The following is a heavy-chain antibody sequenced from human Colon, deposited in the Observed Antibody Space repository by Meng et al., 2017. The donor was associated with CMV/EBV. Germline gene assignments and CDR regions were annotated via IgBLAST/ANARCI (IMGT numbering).Heavy chain of an antibody. CDR2: NTTTSSFI. J-gene: IGHJ4*02. D-gene: IGHD1/OR15-1a*01. V-gene: IGHV3-21*01. Sequence: GGSLRLSCAASGFSFSGYTMTWVRQAPGKGLEWVSSNTTTSSFISYADSVKGRFTISRDNAKNSLYLQMNSLRAEDTGVYYCARDSKWEQPVYWGQGTVVTVSS. CDR3: ARDSKWEQPVY. CDR1: GFSFSGYT.